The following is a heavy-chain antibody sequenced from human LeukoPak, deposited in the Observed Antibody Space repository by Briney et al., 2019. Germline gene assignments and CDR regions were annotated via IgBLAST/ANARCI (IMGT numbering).Heavy chain of an antibody. D-gene: IGHD5-12*01. Sequence: PGGSLRLSCAASGFTFSSYAMSWVRQAPGKGLEWVSAISGSGGSTYYADSVKGRFTISRDNSKNTLYLQMNGLRAEDTAVYYCAGQVAMAFDYWGQGTLVTVSS. CDR2: ISGSGGST. V-gene: IGHV3-23*01. CDR1: GFTFSSYA. CDR3: AGQVAMAFDY. J-gene: IGHJ4*02.